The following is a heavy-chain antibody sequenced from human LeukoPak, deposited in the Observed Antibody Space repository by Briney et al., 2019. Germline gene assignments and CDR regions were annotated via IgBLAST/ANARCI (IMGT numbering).Heavy chain of an antibody. CDR3: ARGAATPKLIWFDP. J-gene: IGHJ5*02. Sequence: GSSVKVSCKASGGTFSSYAISWVRQAPGQGLEWMGGIIPIFGTANYAQKLQGRVTMTTDTSTSTAYMELRSLRSDDTAVYYCARGAATPKLIWFDPWGQGTLVTVSS. CDR1: GGTFSSYA. V-gene: IGHV1-69*05. D-gene: IGHD2-15*01. CDR2: IIPIFGTA.